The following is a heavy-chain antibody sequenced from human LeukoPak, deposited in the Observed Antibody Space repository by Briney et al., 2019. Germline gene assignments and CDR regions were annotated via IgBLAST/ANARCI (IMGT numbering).Heavy chain of an antibody. CDR2: ISSSGSTI. Sequence: GGSLRLSCAASGFTFSSYEMNWVRQAPGKGLEWVSYISSSGSTIYYADSVKGRFTISRDNAKNSLYLQMNSLRAEDTALYYCARGRDYDYGDPNWFDPWGQGTLVTVSS. CDR3: ARGRDYDYGDPNWFDP. D-gene: IGHD4-17*01. V-gene: IGHV3-48*03. CDR1: GFTFSSYE. J-gene: IGHJ5*02.